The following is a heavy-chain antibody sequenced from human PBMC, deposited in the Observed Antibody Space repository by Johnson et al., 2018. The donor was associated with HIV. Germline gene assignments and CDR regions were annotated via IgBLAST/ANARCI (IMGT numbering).Heavy chain of an antibody. Sequence: VQLVESGGGLVQPGRSLRLSCAASGFTFDDYAMHWVRQAPGKGLEWVSGISWNSGSIGYADSVKGRFTISRDNAKNSLYLQMNSLRAEDTALYYCAKDGGRGATGVFDIWGQGKMVTVSS. CDR2: ISWNSGSI. V-gene: IGHV3-9*01. CDR3: AKDGGRGATGVFDI. J-gene: IGHJ3*02. CDR1: GFTFDDYA. D-gene: IGHD4-23*01.